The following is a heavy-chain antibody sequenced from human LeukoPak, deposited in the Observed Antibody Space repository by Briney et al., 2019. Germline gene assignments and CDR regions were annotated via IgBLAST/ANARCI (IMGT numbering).Heavy chain of an antibody. J-gene: IGHJ4*02. V-gene: IGHV3-23*01. D-gene: IGHD2-15*01. CDR1: GFTFKSYL. Sequence: GGSLRLSCAGSGFTFKSYLMTWVRQAPGEGLEWVSSINGGGDATSYADSVKGRFTISRDNSKTTLFRQMNSLRAEDTAIYYCPRKLGYCDRGTCSFDYWPRGPLVPVPS. CDR2: INGGGDAT. CDR3: PRKLGYCDRGTCSFDY.